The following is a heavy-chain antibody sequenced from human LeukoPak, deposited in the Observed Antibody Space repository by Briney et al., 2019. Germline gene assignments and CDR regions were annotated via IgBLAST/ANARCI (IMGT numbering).Heavy chain of an antibody. Sequence: ASVKVSCKASGKIFTSYHTQWVRQAPGQRLEWMGWINAGNGNTKYSQKFQGRVTITRDTSASTAYMELSSLRSEDTAVYYCARDYDFWSGYPGWYYGMDVWGQGTTVTVSS. D-gene: IGHD3-3*01. J-gene: IGHJ6*02. CDR1: GKIFTSYH. CDR2: INAGNGNT. CDR3: ARDYDFWSGYPGWYYGMDV. V-gene: IGHV1-3*01.